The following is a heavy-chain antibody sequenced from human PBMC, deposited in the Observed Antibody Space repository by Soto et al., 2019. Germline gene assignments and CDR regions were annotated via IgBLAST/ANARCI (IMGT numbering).Heavy chain of an antibody. D-gene: IGHD6-6*01. Sequence: SVKVSCKASGGTFSSYAISWVRQAPGQGLEWMGGIIPIFGTANYAQKFQGRVTITADESTSTAYMELSSLRSEDTAVYYCARDGADSSSTYYYYYGMDVWGQGTTVTVSS. CDR1: GGTFSSYA. CDR3: ARDGADSSSTYYYYYGMDV. J-gene: IGHJ6*02. V-gene: IGHV1-69*13. CDR2: IIPIFGTA.